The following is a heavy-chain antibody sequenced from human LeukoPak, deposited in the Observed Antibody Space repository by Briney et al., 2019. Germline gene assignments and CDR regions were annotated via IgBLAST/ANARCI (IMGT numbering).Heavy chain of an antibody. CDR3: ARDYDYGDYPGY. V-gene: IGHV3-20*04. CDR1: GLTFSSYA. J-gene: IGHJ4*02. Sequence: PGGSLRVSCAGSGLTFSSYAMSGVGQAPGKGLEWVSGINWNGGRTGYADSVKGRFTISRDNAKNSLYLQTNSLRAEDTALYYCARDYDYGDYPGYWGQGTLVTVSS. D-gene: IGHD4-17*01. CDR2: INWNGGRT.